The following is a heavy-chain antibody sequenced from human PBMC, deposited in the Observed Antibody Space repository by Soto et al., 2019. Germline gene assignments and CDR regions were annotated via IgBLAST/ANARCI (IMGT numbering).Heavy chain of an antibody. CDR3: ARDRSSSPPYYYYYGMDV. CDR2: ISAYNGNT. V-gene: IGHV1-18*04. CDR1: CSTFTSYA. Sequence: GASVKVSCKASCSTFTSYAMSWVRQSPGQGLEWMGWISAYNGNTNYEQKLQGRVTMTTDTSTSTAYMELRSLRYDDTAVYYCARDRSSSPPYYYYYGMDVWGQGTTVTVSS. D-gene: IGHD6-6*01. J-gene: IGHJ6*02.